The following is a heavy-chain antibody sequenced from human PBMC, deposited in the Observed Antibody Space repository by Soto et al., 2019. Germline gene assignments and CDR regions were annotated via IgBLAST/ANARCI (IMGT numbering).Heavy chain of an antibody. J-gene: IGHJ5*02. V-gene: IGHV4-61*01. CDR1: GGSVSSGSYY. CDR2: IYYSGST. D-gene: IGHD4-17*01. CDR3: ARMLAVTTGTYGRRFDP. Sequence: SETLSLTCTVSGGSVSSGSYYWSWIRQPPGKGLEWIGYIYYSGSTNYNPSLKSRVTISVDTSKNQFSLKLSSVTAADTAVYYCARMLAVTTGTYGRRFDPWGQGTLVTVSS.